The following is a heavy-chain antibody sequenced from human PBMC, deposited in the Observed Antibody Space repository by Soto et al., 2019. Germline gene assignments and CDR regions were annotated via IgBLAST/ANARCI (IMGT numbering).Heavy chain of an antibody. CDR2: ISGSGTTM. J-gene: IGHJ4*02. V-gene: IGHV3-11*01. Sequence: PGGSLRLSCAASGFHFSNYYMTWIRQAPGKGLEWVSKISGSGTTMYYADSVKGRFTVSRDNAKNPVYLEMNSLRAEDTAVYHCARDPYYYASDLWGQGTLVTVSS. D-gene: IGHD3-10*01. CDR3: ARDPYYYASDL. CDR1: GFHFSNYY.